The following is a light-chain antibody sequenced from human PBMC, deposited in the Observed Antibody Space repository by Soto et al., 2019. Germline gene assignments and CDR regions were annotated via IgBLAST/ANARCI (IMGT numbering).Light chain of an antibody. Sequence: IQLTQSPSSLSASVGDRVSISCRASQAINSYLAWYQQKPGKAPNVLIHSTSTLQSGVPSRFSGSGSGTDFTLTFSSLQPEDFAVYYCQQLDNYPLTFGGGTNVEI. CDR2: STS. J-gene: IGKJ4*01. V-gene: IGKV1-9*01. CDR3: QQLDNYPLT. CDR1: QAINSY.